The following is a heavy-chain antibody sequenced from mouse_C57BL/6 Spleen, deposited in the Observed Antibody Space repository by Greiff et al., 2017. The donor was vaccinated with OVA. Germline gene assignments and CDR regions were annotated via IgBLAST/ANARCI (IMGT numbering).Heavy chain of an antibody. CDR1: GFTFSSYA. D-gene: IGHD1-1*01. J-gene: IGHJ1*03. CDR3: ARDQSYGSSHWYFDV. CDR2: ISDGGSYT. V-gene: IGHV5-4*01. Sequence: EVKLVESGGGLVKPGGSLKLSCAASGFTFSSYAMSWVRQTPEKRLEWVATISDGGSYTYYPDNVKGRFTISRDNAKNNLYLQMSHLKSEDTAMYYCARDQSYGSSHWYFDVWGTGTTVTVSS.